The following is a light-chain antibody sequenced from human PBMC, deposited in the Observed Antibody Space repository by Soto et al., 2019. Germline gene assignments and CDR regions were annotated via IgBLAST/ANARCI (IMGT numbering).Light chain of an antibody. CDR3: QQYYSYSPYT. J-gene: IGKJ2*01. V-gene: IGKV1-5*01. Sequence: DIQMTQSPSTLSASIGDRVTITCRASESISSWLAWYQQKPGKAPNLLIYHASSLQSGVPSRFSGSGSGTEFTLTISSLQPDDFATYHCQQYYSYSPYTFGQGTKVDIK. CDR1: ESISSW. CDR2: HAS.